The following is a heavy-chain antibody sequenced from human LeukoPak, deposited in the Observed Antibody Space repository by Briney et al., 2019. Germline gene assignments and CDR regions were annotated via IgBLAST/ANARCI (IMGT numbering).Heavy chain of an antibody. CDR1: GESINSFY. D-gene: IGHD3-10*01. CDR2: IYYRVTS. CDR3: ARAVGGDGSGSL. V-gene: IGHV4-59*01. J-gene: IGHJ4*02. Sequence: SETLSLTCTVSGESINSFYWSWIRQPAGKGLEWIGYIYYRVTSDYNPSLKSRVTMSVDMSTRQISLKLSSVTAADTAVYYCARAVGGDGSGSLWGPGTLVTVSS.